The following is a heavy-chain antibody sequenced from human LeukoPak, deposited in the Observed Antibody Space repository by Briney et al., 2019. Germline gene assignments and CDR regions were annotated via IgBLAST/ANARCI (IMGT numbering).Heavy chain of an antibody. D-gene: IGHD3-22*01. J-gene: IGHJ4*02. CDR3: ARDYFDSSGYYYGTDY. CDR2: IYTSGST. Sequence: PSETLSLTCTVSGDSITSYYWSWIRQPAGKGLEWIGRIYTSGSTNYHPSLKSRVTMSVDTSKNQFSLKVSSVTAADTAVYYCARDYFDSSGYYYGTDYWGQGTLVTVSS. V-gene: IGHV4-4*07. CDR1: GDSITSYY.